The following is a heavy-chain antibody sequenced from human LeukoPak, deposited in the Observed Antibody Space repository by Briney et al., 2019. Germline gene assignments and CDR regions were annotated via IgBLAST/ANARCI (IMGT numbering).Heavy chain of an antibody. D-gene: IGHD2-2*01. J-gene: IGHJ4*02. CDR3: VKDRSSTPPYYFDY. CDR2: FCWSSRTI. Sequence: PTGGPLSLSCEASGFRFDDFGIPWAPQAAGRGLEWVPGFCWSSRTIGYQNSEKGRFTNSRNNTKNSLFLQMNSLRVEATAFYFCVKDRSSTPPYYFDYWGQGTLVTVSS. CDR1: GFRFDDFG. V-gene: IGHV3-9*01.